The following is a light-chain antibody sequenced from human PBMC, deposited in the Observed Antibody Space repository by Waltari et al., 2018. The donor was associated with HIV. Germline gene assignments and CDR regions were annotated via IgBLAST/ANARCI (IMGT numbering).Light chain of an antibody. J-gene: IGLJ2*01. CDR3: QAWDSHNVI. CDR2: EDV. Sequence: SYELTQPPSVSVSPGQTAIITCSGANLGDKYASWYQQRPGQSPVLVIYEDVKRPSGIPERFSGSNSGNTATLTISGTQAMDESDYYCQAWDSHNVIFGGGTKLTVL. V-gene: IGLV3-1*01. CDR1: NLGDKY.